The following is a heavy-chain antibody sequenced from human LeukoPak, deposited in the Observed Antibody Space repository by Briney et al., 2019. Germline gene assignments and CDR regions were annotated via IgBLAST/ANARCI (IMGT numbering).Heavy chain of an antibody. Sequence: SEALSLTRTVSGGSDRNGIYYWSWIRQPPGKGLEWIGYIYYSGSTNYNPSLKSRVTISVDTSKNQFSLKLSSVTAADTAVYYCAREEQQLVFDYWGQGTLVTVSS. CDR3: AREEQQLVFDY. V-gene: IGHV4-61*01. CDR2: IYYSGST. J-gene: IGHJ4*02. CDR1: GGSDRNGIYY. D-gene: IGHD6-13*01.